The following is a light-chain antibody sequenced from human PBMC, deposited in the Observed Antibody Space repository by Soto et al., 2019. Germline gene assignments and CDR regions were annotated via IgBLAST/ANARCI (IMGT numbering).Light chain of an antibody. J-gene: IGKJ4*01. CDR2: AAS. CDR3: QQSYSTPLT. Sequence: DIQMTQSPSSLSASVGDRVTITCRASQSISNFLNWYQQKPGKAPKLLIYAASILQSGVPSRFSGGGSGTDFTLAICSLQPEDFTTYYCQQSYSTPLTVGGGTKVEIK. CDR1: QSISNF. V-gene: IGKV1-39*01.